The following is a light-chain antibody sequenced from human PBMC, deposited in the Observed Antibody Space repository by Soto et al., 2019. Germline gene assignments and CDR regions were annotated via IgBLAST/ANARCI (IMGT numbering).Light chain of an antibody. V-gene: IGKV3-11*01. CDR1: QSVSSY. Sequence: EIVLTQSPATLSLSPGERATLSCRASQSVSSYLAWYQQKPGKSPRLLIYGASNRATGIPVRFSGSGSGTDFTLTISSLEPEYFAVYYCQQRSNWPLTFGGGTKVEIK. J-gene: IGKJ4*01. CDR3: QQRSNWPLT. CDR2: GAS.